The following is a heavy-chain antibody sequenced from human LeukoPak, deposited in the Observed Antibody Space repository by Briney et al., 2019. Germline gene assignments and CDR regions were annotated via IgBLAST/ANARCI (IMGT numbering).Heavy chain of an antibody. CDR1: GFTFSSYG. CDR3: ARYWSVAGRYDAFDI. D-gene: IGHD6-19*01. J-gene: IGHJ3*02. Sequence: GGSLRLSCAASGFTFSSYGMHWVRQAPGKGLEWVAVIWYDGSNKYYADSVKGRFTISIDNSKNTLYLQMNSLRAEDTAVYYCARYWSVAGRYDAFDIWGQGTMVTVSS. CDR2: IWYDGSNK. V-gene: IGHV3-33*01.